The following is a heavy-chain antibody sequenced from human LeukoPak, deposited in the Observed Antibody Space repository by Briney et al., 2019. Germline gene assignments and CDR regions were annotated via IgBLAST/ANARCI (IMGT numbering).Heavy chain of an antibody. V-gene: IGHV4-34*01. CDR2: INHSEST. CDR3: AIGIVVVPAAPDNWFDP. Sequence: PSETLSLTCAVYGGSFSGYYWSWIRQPPGKGLEWIGEINHSESTNYNPSLKSRVTISVDTSKNQFSLKLSSVTAADTAVYYCAIGIVVVPAAPDNWFDPWGQGTLVTVSS. CDR1: GGSFSGYY. D-gene: IGHD2-2*01. J-gene: IGHJ5*02.